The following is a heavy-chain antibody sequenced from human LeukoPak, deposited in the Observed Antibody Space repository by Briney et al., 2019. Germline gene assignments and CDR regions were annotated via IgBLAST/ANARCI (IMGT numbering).Heavy chain of an antibody. Sequence: GGSLRLSCAASGFTFSSYNMNWVRQAPGKGLEWVSYISSSSSTIYYADSVKGRFTISRDNAKNSLCLQMNSLRAEDTAVYYCARDGGYRSSWNRFDYWGQGTLVTVSS. CDR3: ARDGGYRSSWNRFDY. D-gene: IGHD6-13*01. CDR1: GFTFSSYN. CDR2: ISSSSSTI. J-gene: IGHJ4*02. V-gene: IGHV3-48*01.